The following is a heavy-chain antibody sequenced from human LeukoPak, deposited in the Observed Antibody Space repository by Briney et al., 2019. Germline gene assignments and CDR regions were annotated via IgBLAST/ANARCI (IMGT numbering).Heavy chain of an antibody. Sequence: ASVKVSCKASGYTFTGYYMHWVRQAPGQGLEWMGRINPNSGGTNYAQKFQGRVTMTRDTSISTAYMELSRLRSDDTAVYYCARVSFGYSHSGLDYWGQGILVTVSS. CDR2: INPNSGGT. J-gene: IGHJ4*02. CDR1: GYTFTGYY. D-gene: IGHD6-13*01. CDR3: ARVSFGYSHSGLDY. V-gene: IGHV1-2*06.